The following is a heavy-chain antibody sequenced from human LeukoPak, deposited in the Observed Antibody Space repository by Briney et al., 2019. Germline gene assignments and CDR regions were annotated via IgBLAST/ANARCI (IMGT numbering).Heavy chain of an antibody. CDR1: GFTFSNFG. D-gene: IGHD4-17*01. Sequence: GGTLRLSCTASGFTFSNFGMSWVRQAPGKGLEWVSTISGSAGSTHYADSVKGRFTISRDTSKNMLYLQMTSLRAEDTALYYCAKGSAFGDLNYFDSWGQGALVSVSS. J-gene: IGHJ4*02. CDR3: AKGSAFGDLNYFDS. CDR2: ISGSAGST. V-gene: IGHV3-23*01.